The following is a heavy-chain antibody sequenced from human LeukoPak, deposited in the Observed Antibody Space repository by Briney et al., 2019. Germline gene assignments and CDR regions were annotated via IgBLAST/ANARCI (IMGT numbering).Heavy chain of an antibody. CDR1: GFTVSSNY. CDR3: ARDSRSGYYYYGIDV. J-gene: IGHJ6*02. V-gene: IGHV3-66*01. D-gene: IGHD2-15*01. CDR2: IYSGGST. Sequence: PGGSLRLSCAASGFTVSSNYMSWVRQAPGKGLEWVSGIYSGGSTYYADAVKGRFTISRDNSKNTLYLQMNSLRAEDTAVYYCARDSRSGYYYYGIDVWGQGTTVTVSS.